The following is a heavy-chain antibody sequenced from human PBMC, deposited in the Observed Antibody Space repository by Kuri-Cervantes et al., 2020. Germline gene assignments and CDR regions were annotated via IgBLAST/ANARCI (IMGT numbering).Heavy chain of an antibody. V-gene: IGHV3-11*04. D-gene: IGHD2-15*01. Sequence: GESLKISCAASGFTFSDYYMSWIRQAPGKGLEWVSYISSSGSTIYYADSVKGRFTISRDNAKNSLYLQMNSLRAEDTAVYYCARDAAGGAHTDYWGQGTLVTVSS. CDR2: ISSSGSTI. CDR3: ARDAAGGAHTDY. J-gene: IGHJ4*02. CDR1: GFTFSDYY.